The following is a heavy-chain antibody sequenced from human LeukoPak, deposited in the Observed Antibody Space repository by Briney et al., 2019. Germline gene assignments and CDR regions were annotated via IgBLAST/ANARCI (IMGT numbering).Heavy chain of an antibody. CDR1: GGSISSSSYY. J-gene: IGHJ4*02. V-gene: IGHV4-39*01. D-gene: IGHD6-6*01. CDR2: IYYSGST. Sequence: PSETLSLTCTVSGGSISSSSYYWGWIRQPPGKGLEWIGSIYYSGSTYYNPSLKSRVTISVDTSKNQFSLKLRSVTAADRAVYYCARYISPRRYSSSSVDYWGQGTLVTVSS. CDR3: ARYISPRRYSSSSVDY.